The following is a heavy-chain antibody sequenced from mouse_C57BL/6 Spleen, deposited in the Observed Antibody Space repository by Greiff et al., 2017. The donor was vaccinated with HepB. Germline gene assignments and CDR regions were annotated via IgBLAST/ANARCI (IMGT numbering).Heavy chain of an antibody. Sequence: QVQLQQSGPELVKPGASVKISCKASGYSFTSYYIHWVKQRPGQGLEWIGWIYPGSGNTKYNEKFKGKATLTADTTSSTAYMQLSSLTSEDSAVYYCARSYEYPFAYWGQGTLVTVSA. J-gene: IGHJ3*01. D-gene: IGHD5-1*01. V-gene: IGHV1-66*01. CDR2: IYPGSGNT. CDR1: GYSFTSYY. CDR3: ARSYEYPFAY.